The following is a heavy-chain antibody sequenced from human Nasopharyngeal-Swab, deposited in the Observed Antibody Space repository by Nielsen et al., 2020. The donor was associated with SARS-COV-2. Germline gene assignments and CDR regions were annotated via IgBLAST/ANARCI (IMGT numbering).Heavy chain of an antibody. V-gene: IGHV1-18*01. D-gene: IGHD6-13*01. CDR2: ISAYNGNT. Sequence: ASVKVSCKASGYTFTSYGISWVRQAPGQGLEWMGWISAYNGNTNYAQKLQGRVTMTTDTSTGTAYMELRSLRSDDTAVYYCARVIAAAANEGLDYWGQGTLVTVSS. CDR3: ARVIAAAANEGLDY. J-gene: IGHJ4*02. CDR1: GYTFTSYG.